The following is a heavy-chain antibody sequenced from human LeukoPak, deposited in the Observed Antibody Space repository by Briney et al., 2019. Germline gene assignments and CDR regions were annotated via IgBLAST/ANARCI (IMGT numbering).Heavy chain of an antibody. CDR1: GFTFSSYD. V-gene: IGHV3-13*01. CDR2: IGTAGDT. D-gene: IGHD3-22*01. Sequence: TGGSLRLSCAASGFTFSSYDMHWVRQATGKGLEWVSAIGTAGDTYYPGPVKGRFTISRENAKNSLYLQMNSLTAGDTAVYYCARGLGNYYDSSGYYYGPFDYWGQGTLVTVSS. CDR3: ARGLGNYYDSSGYYYGPFDY. J-gene: IGHJ4*02.